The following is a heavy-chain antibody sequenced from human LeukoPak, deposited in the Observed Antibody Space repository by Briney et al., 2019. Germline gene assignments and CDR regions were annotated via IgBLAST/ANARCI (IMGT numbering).Heavy chain of an antibody. V-gene: IGHV1-24*01. J-gene: IGHJ6*03. CDR2: FDPEDGET. CDR3: ARDHLRYYYMDV. D-gene: IGHD4-17*01. Sequence: ASVKVSCKVSGYTLAELSMHWVRQAPGKGLEWMGGFDPEDGETIYAQKFQGRVTMTEDTSTDTAYMELSSLRSEDTAVYYCARDHLRYYYMDVWGKGTTVTISS. CDR1: GYTLAELS.